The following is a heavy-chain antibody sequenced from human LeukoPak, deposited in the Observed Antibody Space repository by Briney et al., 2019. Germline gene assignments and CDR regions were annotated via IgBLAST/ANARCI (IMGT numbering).Heavy chain of an antibody. J-gene: IGHJ4*02. V-gene: IGHV1-2*02. CDR1: VYTRTGEY. CDR3: ARDPTTTVNPHFDY. Sequence: ASVKVSCTASVYTRTGEYMHWVRQASGQGLEWMGWINPNSGGTNYAQKFQGRVTMTRDTSISTAYMELSRLRSDDTAVYYCARDPTTTVNPHFDYWGQGTLVTVSS. CDR2: INPNSGGT. D-gene: IGHD4-17*01.